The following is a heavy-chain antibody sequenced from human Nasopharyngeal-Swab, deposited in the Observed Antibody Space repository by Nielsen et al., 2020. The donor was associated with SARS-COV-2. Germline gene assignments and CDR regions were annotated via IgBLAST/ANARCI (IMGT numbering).Heavy chain of an antibody. D-gene: IGHD3-3*01. CDR1: GGTFSSYA. J-gene: IGHJ6*03. CDR2: IIPIFGTA. Sequence: SVKVSCKASGGTFSSYAISWVRQAPGQGLEWMGGIIPIFGTANYAQKFQGRVTITADESTSTAYMELSSLRSDDTAVYYCARGAYDFWSALYYYYYMDVWGKGTTVTVSS. CDR3: ARGAYDFWSALYYYYYMDV. V-gene: IGHV1-69*13.